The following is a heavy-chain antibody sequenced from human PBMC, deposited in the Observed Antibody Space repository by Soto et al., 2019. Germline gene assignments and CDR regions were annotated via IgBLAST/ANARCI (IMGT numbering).Heavy chain of an antibody. Sequence: EVQLVESGGGLVQPWGSLRLSCAASGFTFSSYKIHWVRQAPGGGLVWVSRIDGDGTGTNYADSVKGRFTISRDNAKNTLYLQMNSLRVDDTAVYYCATLGGPQLGARDYWGQGTLVTVSS. CDR1: GFTFSSYK. CDR2: IDGDGTGT. V-gene: IGHV3-74*01. CDR3: ATLGGPQLGARDY. D-gene: IGHD7-27*01. J-gene: IGHJ4*02.